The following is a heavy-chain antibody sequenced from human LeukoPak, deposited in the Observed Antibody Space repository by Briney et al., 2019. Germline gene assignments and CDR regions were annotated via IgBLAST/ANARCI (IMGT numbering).Heavy chain of an antibody. CDR2: ISSNGGNT. CDR1: GFTFSSYA. V-gene: IGHV3-64*01. D-gene: IGHD5-18*01. Sequence: GGSLRLSCAASGFTFSSYAMHWVRQAPGKGLEYVSAISSNGGNTYYANSVKGRFTISRDNSKNTLYLQMGSLRTEDMAVYYCAKDRSGYSYGYADYWGQGTLVTVSS. J-gene: IGHJ4*02. CDR3: AKDRSGYSYGYADY.